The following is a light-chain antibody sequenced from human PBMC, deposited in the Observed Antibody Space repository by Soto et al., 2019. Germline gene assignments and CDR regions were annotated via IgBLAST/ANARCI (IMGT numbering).Light chain of an antibody. CDR1: QSISSN. Sequence: EVVLTQSPATLSLSPGERATLSCRASQSISSNLVWYQQRPGQAPRLLIYDASKRATGIPDRFSGSGSETDFTLTISSLEPEDFAVYYCQQRRSWPRVFGGGTKVEIK. CDR3: QQRRSWPRV. CDR2: DAS. V-gene: IGKV3-11*01. J-gene: IGKJ4*01.